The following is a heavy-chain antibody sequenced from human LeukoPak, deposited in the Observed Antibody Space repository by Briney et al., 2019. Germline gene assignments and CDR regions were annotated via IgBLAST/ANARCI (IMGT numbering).Heavy chain of an antibody. CDR1: GFTFSTYW. Sequence: GGSLRLSCAASGFTFSTYWMSWVRQAPGKGLEWVANIKQDGSEKNYVDSVNGRFTISRDNAQNSLYLQMNSLRADDTAVYYCARARIAVAGTDDYWGQGTLVTVSS. D-gene: IGHD6-19*01. J-gene: IGHJ4*02. CDR3: ARARIAVAGTDDY. V-gene: IGHV3-7*04. CDR2: IKQDGSEK.